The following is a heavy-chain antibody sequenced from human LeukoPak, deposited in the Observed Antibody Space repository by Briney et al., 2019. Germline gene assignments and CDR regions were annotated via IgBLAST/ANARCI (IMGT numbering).Heavy chain of an antibody. V-gene: IGHV3-23*01. D-gene: IGHD1-26*01. CDR1: GFTFSNYA. J-gene: IGHJ4*02. CDR2: VSGSGGST. CDR3: ARWTVSWGELLPGDY. Sequence: PGGSLRLSCVVSGFTFSNYAMNWVRQAPGKGLEWVSGVSGSGGSTSYAESVKGRFTISRDNSKNTLYLQVNSLRAEDTAVYYCARWTVSWGELLPGDYWGQGTLVTVSS.